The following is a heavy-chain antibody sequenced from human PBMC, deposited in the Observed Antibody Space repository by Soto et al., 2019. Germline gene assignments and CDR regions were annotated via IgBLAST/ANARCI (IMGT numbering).Heavy chain of an antibody. Sequence: QVQLVESGGGVVQPGRSLRLSCAASGFTFSSYAMHWVRQAPGKGLEWVAVISYDGSNRYYADSVKGRFTISRDNSKNALYLQMNSLRAEDTAVYCRARDGWRYGELDSWGQGTLVAVSS. V-gene: IGHV3-30-3*01. CDR3: ARDGWRYGELDS. CDR2: ISYDGSNR. J-gene: IGHJ4*02. D-gene: IGHD6-19*01. CDR1: GFTFSSYA.